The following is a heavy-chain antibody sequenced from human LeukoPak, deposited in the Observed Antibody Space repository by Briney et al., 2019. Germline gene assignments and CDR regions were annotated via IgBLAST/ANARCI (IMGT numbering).Heavy chain of an antibody. CDR2: ISAYNGNT. J-gene: IGHJ4*02. D-gene: IGHD6-19*01. Sequence: ASVKVSCKASGYTFTGYYMHWVRQAPGQGLEWMGWISAYNGNTNYAQKLHGRVTMTTDTSTSTAYMELRSLRSDDTAVYYCAREGDRWLAVAGTSFDYWGQGTLVTVSS. CDR3: AREGDRWLAVAGTSFDY. CDR1: GYTFTGYY. V-gene: IGHV1-18*04.